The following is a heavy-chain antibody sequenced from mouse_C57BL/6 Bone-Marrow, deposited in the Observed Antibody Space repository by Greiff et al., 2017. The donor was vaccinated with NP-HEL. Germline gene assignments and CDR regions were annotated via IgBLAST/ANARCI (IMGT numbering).Heavy chain of an antibody. CDR3: ASATVVATGRYFDV. CDR2: IDPANGNT. CDR1: GFNIKNTY. D-gene: IGHD1-1*01. Sequence: EVKLMESVAELVRPGASVKLSCTASGFNIKNTYMHWVKQRPEQGLEWIGRIDPANGNTKYAPKFQGKATITADTSSNTAYLQLSSLTSEDTVIYYCASATVVATGRYFDVWGTGTTVTVSS. J-gene: IGHJ1*03. V-gene: IGHV14-3*01.